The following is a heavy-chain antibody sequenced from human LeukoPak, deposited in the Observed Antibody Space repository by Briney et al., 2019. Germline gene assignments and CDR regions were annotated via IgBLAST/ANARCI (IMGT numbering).Heavy chain of an antibody. CDR1: GGAFSTNG. Sequence: ASVKVSCKVSGGAFSTNGISWARQAPGQGLEWMGWINPLFGTANYAQKFQGRVTITADESTSTAYMDLSSLRSDDTAVYYCARGVRRYSSGWYRFWGQGTLVIVSS. J-gene: IGHJ4*02. CDR2: INPLFGTA. V-gene: IGHV1-69*13. CDR3: ARGVRRYSSGWYRF. D-gene: IGHD6-19*01.